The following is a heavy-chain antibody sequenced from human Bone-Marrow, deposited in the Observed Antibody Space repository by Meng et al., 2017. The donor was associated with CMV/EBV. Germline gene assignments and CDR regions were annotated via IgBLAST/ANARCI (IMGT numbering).Heavy chain of an antibody. D-gene: IGHD2-2*03. J-gene: IGHJ4*02. V-gene: IGHV3-33*06. CDR2: IWYDGSNK. CDR1: GFTFNSYG. Sequence: GESLKISCAASGFTFNSYGMHWVRQAPGKGLEWVAVIWYDGSNKYYADSVKGRFTISRDNSKNTLYLQMNSLRAEDTAIYYCAKDWITPIGAASDYWGQGTLVTVSS. CDR3: AKDWITPIGAASDY.